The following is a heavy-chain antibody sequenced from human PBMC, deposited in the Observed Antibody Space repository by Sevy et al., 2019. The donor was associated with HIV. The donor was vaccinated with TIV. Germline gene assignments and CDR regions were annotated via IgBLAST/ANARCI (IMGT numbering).Heavy chain of an antibody. CDR1: GGSISSSTYY. V-gene: IGHV4-39*01. CDR3: VTHNWNGDFLDY. Sequence: SETLSLTCTVSGGSISSSTYYWGWIRQPPGKGLEWLGSIYYSGSTYLNPSLESRLTISVDTSKKEFSLRLSSVTAADTAVYYCVTHNWNGDFLDYWGQGTLVTVSS. D-gene: IGHD1-1*01. J-gene: IGHJ4*02. CDR2: IYYSGST.